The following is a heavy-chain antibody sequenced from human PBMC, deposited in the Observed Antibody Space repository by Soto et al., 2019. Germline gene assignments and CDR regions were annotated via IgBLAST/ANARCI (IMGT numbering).Heavy chain of an antibody. J-gene: IGHJ4*02. CDR2: ISAYPGKT. Sequence: QVQLVQSGAEVKKPGASVKVSCKASGYTFTSYGISWVRQAPGQGLEWMGWISAYPGKTNYAQKLQGRDTMTTDTATSTAYMALRSLRSDDTAVYDCARDDKVTLFDYFGQGALVTVSS. CDR1: GYTFTSYG. V-gene: IGHV1-18*01. D-gene: IGHD2-21*02. CDR3: ARDDKVTLFDY.